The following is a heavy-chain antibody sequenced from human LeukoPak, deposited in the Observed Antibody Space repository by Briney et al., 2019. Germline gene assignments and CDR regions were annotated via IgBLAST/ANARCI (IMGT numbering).Heavy chain of an antibody. CDR2: VSGSGIST. CDR1: GFTFSSYA. V-gene: IGHV3-23*01. Sequence: PGGSLRLSCAASGFTFSSYAMSWVRQAPGKGLEWVSDVSGSGISTNYADSVKGRFTISRDNSKSTLFLQMNSLRAEDTAVYYCAHGGTGWCYFDYWGQGTLVTVSS. J-gene: IGHJ4*02. CDR3: AHGGTGWCYFDY. D-gene: IGHD6-19*01.